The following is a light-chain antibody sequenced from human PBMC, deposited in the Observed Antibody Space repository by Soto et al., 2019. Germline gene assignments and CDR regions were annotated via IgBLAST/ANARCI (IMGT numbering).Light chain of an antibody. V-gene: IGKV3-15*01. CDR2: GAS. CDR1: QSVSSD. Sequence: ERVMTQSVATPSIYTGERATLSCRASQSVSSDLAWYQQKPGQAPRLLIYGASTRATGIPARFSGSGSGTEFTLTISSLQSEDFAVYYCPQYNNWPPVTWTFGQGTQVDIK. J-gene: IGKJ1*01. CDR3: PQYNNWPPVTWT.